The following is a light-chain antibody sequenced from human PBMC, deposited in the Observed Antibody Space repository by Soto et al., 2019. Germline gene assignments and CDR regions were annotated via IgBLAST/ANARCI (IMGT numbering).Light chain of an antibody. CDR2: EVS. Sequence: QSALTQPASVSGSPGQSITISCTGTSSDVGGYNYVSWYQQHPGKAPKLMIYEVSNRPSGVYNRFSGSKYGNTASLTSSGLQAEDEGDYFCSSYGSTSTRYVFGTGTQVTVL. CDR1: SSDVGGYNY. J-gene: IGLJ1*01. CDR3: SSYGSTSTRYV. V-gene: IGLV2-14*01.